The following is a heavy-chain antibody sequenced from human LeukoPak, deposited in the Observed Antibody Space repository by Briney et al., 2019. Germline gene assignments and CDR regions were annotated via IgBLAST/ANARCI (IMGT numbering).Heavy chain of an antibody. Sequence: GGSLRLSCAASGFAFNSYAMHWVRQAPGKGPEWVPVIWYDGSSKYYAESVKGRVTISRDNSKNTLYLLMDSLRAVDTALYYCAKSSSSLVAYYYYMDVWGKGTTVTVSS. J-gene: IGHJ6*03. CDR2: IWYDGSSK. CDR3: AKSSSSLVAYYYYMDV. V-gene: IGHV3-33*06. CDR1: GFAFNSYA.